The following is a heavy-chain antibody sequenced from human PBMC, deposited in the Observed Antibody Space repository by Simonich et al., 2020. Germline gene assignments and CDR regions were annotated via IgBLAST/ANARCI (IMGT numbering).Heavy chain of an antibody. CDR3: AKESTVSRWDYYYGMDV. CDR2: IRYYGRNK. Sequence: QVQLVESGGGVVQPGRSLRLSCAASGFTFSSYGMHWVRQAPGKGREVVAFIRYYGRNKYYADAVKGRFTISRDNSKNTLYLQMNSLRAEDTAMYYCAKESTVSRWDYYYGMDVWGQGTTVTVSS. J-gene: IGHJ6*02. D-gene: IGHD4-17*01. CDR1: GFTFSSYG. V-gene: IGHV3-30*02.